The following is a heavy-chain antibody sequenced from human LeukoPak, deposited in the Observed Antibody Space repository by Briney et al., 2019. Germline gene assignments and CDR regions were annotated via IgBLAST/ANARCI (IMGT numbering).Heavy chain of an antibody. D-gene: IGHD6-19*01. CDR1: GGSFSGYY. CDR2: INHSGST. Sequence: KASETLSLTCAVYGGSFSGYYWSWIRQPPGKGLEWIGEINHSGSTNYNPSLKSRVTISVDTSKNQFSLKLSSVTAADTAVYYCVRESAYDSDWVTRWFDPWGQGTLVTVSS. J-gene: IGHJ5*02. CDR3: VRESAYDSDWVTRWFDP. V-gene: IGHV4-34*01.